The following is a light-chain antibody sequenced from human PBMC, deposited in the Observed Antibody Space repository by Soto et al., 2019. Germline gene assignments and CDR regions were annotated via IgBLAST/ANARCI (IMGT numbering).Light chain of an antibody. CDR1: SSDVGGHNL. J-gene: IGLJ1*01. V-gene: IGLV2-14*02. CDR2: EVN. CDR3: SSFTTTSTYV. Sequence: QSVLTQPASVSGSPGQSITISCTGTSSDVGGHNLVSWYQQYPGKAPKLMIYEVNNRPSGVSNRFSGSKSGNTASLTISGLQADDEADYYCSSFTTTSTYVLGTGTKLTVL.